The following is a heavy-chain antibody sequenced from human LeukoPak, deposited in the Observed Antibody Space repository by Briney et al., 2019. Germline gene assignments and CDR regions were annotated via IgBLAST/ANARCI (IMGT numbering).Heavy chain of an antibody. CDR1: GGSISGYY. V-gene: IGHV4-59*01. J-gene: IGHJ4*02. D-gene: IGHD1-26*01. Sequence: NPSETLSLTCTVSGGSISGYYWSWIRQPPGKGLEWIGYIFYSGSTNYNPSLKSRVTISVDTSKNQFSLKLSSVTAADTAVYYCARGEWDLLFDYWGQGKLVTVSS. CDR3: ARGEWDLLFDY. CDR2: IFYSGST.